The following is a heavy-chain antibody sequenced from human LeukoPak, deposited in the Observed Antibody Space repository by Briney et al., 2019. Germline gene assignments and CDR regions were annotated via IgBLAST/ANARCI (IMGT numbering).Heavy chain of an antibody. Sequence: ASVKVSCKASGYAFTSSDFTWVRQAPGQGLEWMGWISVYNGNTSYAQKFQGRVTMTTDTSTSTVYMELRSLRSDDAAVYYCASTPEHGGYDIDYWGQGTLVAVSS. V-gene: IGHV1-18*01. D-gene: IGHD5-12*01. J-gene: IGHJ4*02. CDR2: ISVYNGNT. CDR1: GYAFTSSD. CDR3: ASTPEHGGYDIDY.